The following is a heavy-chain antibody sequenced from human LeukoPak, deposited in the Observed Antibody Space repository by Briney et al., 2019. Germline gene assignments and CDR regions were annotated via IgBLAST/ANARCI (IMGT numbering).Heavy chain of an antibody. D-gene: IGHD1-26*01. Sequence: SSETLSLTCTVSGYSISSGYYWGWIRQPPGKGLEWIGSIYHSGSTYYNPSLKSRVTISVDTSKNQFSLKLSSVTAADTAVYYCARDVSEATPPLPFDYWGQGTLVTVSS. J-gene: IGHJ4*02. CDR3: ARDVSEATPPLPFDY. CDR2: IYHSGST. CDR1: GYSISSGYY. V-gene: IGHV4-38-2*02.